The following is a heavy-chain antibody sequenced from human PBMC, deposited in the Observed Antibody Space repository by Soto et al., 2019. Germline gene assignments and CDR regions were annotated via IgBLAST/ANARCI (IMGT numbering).Heavy chain of an antibody. J-gene: IGHJ4*02. CDR3: ARDCSSTSCYAGRFDY. CDR2: IYHSGTT. D-gene: IGHD2-2*01. CDR1: GGSIGSGAYS. Sequence: SETLSLTCAVSGGSIGSGAYSWSWIRQPPGKGLEWIGYIYHSGTTNYNPSLKSRVTISVDRSKNQFSLKLSSVTAADTAVYYCARDCSSTSCYAGRFDYWGQGTLVTVSS. V-gene: IGHV4-30-2*01.